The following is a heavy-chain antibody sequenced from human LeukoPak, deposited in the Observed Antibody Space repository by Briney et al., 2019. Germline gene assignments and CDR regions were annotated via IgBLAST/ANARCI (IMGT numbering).Heavy chain of an antibody. J-gene: IGHJ4*02. CDR2: INHSGST. V-gene: IGHV4-34*01. Sequence: SETLSLTCAVYGGSFSGYYWSWIRQPPGKGLEWIGEINHSGSTNYNPSLKSRVTISVDTSKNQFSLKLSSVTAADTAVYYCARGSRSLYGSGSYYGYFDYWGQGTLVTVSS. CDR1: GGSFSGYY. CDR3: ARGSRSLYGSGSYYGYFDY. D-gene: IGHD3-10*01.